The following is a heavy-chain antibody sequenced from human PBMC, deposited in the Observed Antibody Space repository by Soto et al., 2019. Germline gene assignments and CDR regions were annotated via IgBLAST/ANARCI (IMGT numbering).Heavy chain of an antibody. D-gene: IGHD6-6*01. CDR3: ARERQLVLDY. CDR2: ISYDGSNK. V-gene: IGHV3-30-3*01. CDR1: GFTFSSYA. J-gene: IGHJ4*02. Sequence: GGSLRLSCAASGFTFSSYAMHWVRQAPGKGLEWVAVISYDGSNKYYADSVKGRFTISRDNSKNTLYLQMNSLRAEDTAVYYCARERQLVLDYWGQGTLVTVSS.